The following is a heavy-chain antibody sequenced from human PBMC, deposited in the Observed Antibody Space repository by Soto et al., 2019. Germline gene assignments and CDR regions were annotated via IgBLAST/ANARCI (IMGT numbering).Heavy chain of an antibody. CDR3: AEGDGAGFKS. J-gene: IGHJ4*02. D-gene: IGHD1-26*01. CDR2: IFPLLAMV. V-gene: IGHV1-69*04. CDR1: GGDLTNSG. Sequence: QVHLVQSGAEMKKPGSSVKVSCKVSGGDLTNSGISWVRQAPGQGLEWMGGIFPLLAMVDYSQKFQGRVTITAAKSTNTASMAPGSLRSEDTAACYAAEGDGAGFKSRGQGTLVIVSS.